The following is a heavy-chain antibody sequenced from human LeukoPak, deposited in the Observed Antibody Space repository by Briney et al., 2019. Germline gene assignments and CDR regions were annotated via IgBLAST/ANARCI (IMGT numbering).Heavy chain of an antibody. CDR3: AKDRLYGSGSHRYMDV. CDR2: IRYDGSNK. V-gene: IGHV3-30*02. D-gene: IGHD3-10*01. Sequence: GGSLRLSCAASGFTFSSYGMHWVRQAPGKGLEWVAFIRYDGSNKYYADSVKGRFTISRDNSKNTLYLQMNSLRAEDTAVYYCAKDRLYGSGSHRYMDVWGKGTTVTVSS. J-gene: IGHJ6*03. CDR1: GFTFSSYG.